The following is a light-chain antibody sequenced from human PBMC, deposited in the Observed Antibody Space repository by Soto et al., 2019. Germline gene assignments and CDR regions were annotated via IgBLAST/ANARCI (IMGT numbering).Light chain of an antibody. CDR3: QQYYSYPLT. Sequence: AIRMTQSPSSFSASTRDRVTITRRASQGISSYLAWYQQKPGKAPKLLIYAASTLQSGVPSRFSGSGSGTDFTLTISCLQSEDFATYYCQQYYSYPLTFGGGTKVDIK. CDR1: QGISSY. V-gene: IGKV1-8*01. CDR2: AAS. J-gene: IGKJ4*01.